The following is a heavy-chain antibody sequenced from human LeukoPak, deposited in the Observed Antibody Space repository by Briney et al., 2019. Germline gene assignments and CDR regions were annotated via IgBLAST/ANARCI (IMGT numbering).Heavy chain of an antibody. Sequence: GASVNVSCKASGYTFTSYDINWVRQATGQGLEWMGWMNPNSGNTGYAQKFQGRVTMTRNTSISTAYMELSSLRSEDTAVYYCAIMYSSGWYGFSYFDYWGQGTLVTVSS. J-gene: IGHJ4*02. CDR3: AIMYSSGWYGFSYFDY. D-gene: IGHD6-19*01. CDR1: GYTFTSYD. CDR2: MNPNSGNT. V-gene: IGHV1-8*01.